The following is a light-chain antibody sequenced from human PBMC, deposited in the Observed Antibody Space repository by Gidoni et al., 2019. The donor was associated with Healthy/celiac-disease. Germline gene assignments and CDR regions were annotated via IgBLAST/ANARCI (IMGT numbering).Light chain of an antibody. Sequence: DIVITHSPASLVASLGERATINCKSSQSVLYSCNNKNYLAWYQQKPGQPPKLLIYWASTRESGVPDRFSGRGSGTDFTITISSLQAEDVAVYYSQQYYSTPTFXPXTKVEIK. CDR3: QQYYSTPT. J-gene: IGKJ1*01. CDR2: WAS. V-gene: IGKV4-1*01. CDR1: QSVLYSCNNKNY.